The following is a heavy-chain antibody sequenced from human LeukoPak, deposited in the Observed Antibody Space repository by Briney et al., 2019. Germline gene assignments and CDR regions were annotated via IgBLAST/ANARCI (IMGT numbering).Heavy chain of an antibody. J-gene: IGHJ4*02. Sequence: PGGSPRLSCAASGFTFSSYEMNWVRQAPGKGLEWVSYISSGGNTIYYADSVKGRFTISRDNAKNSLYLQMNSLRAEDTAVYYCAREGTAMVSFDYWGQGTLVTVSS. CDR1: GFTFSSYE. CDR3: AREGTAMVSFDY. D-gene: IGHD5-18*01. CDR2: ISSGGNTI. V-gene: IGHV3-48*03.